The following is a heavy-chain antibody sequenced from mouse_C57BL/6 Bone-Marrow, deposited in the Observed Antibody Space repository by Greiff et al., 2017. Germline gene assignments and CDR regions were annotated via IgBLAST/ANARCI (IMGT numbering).Heavy chain of an antibody. V-gene: IGHV2-6-1*01. J-gene: IGHJ4*01. Sequence: VQLQESGPGLVAPSQSLSITCTVSGFSLTSYGVHWVRQPPGKGLEWLVVIWSDGSTTYNSALKSRLSISKDNSKSQVFLKMNSLQTDDTAMYYCARQGDYDDYYYAMDYWGQGTSVTVSS. CDR1: GFSLTSYG. CDR2: IWSDGST. CDR3: ARQGDYDDYYYAMDY. D-gene: IGHD2-4*01.